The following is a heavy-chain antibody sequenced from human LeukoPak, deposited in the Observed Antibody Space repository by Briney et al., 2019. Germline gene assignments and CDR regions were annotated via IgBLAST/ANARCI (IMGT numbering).Heavy chain of an antibody. Sequence: KFQGRVTITADKSTSTAYMELSSLRSEDTAVYYCAFFLVGIQLWGQGTLVTVSS. D-gene: IGHD5-18*01. J-gene: IGHJ4*02. CDR3: AFFLVGIQL. V-gene: IGHV1-69*02.